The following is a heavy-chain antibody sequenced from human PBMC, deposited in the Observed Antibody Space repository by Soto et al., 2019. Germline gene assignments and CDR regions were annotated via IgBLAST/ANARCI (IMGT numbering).Heavy chain of an antibody. CDR1: GFSFSDHY. D-gene: IGHD6-13*01. Sequence: EVQLVESGGGLVRPGGSLRLSCSASGFSFSDHYMALVRQAPGQGLEWVGRTRNKAYSFTTEYAPALKGRFTISRDDSEDSRYLKMNSLKTEYTAMYYCVNSIPSSKWGGFDSWGQGTPVTVSP. CDR3: VNSIPSSKWGGFDS. V-gene: IGHV3-72*01. CDR2: TRNKAYSFTT. J-gene: IGHJ4*02.